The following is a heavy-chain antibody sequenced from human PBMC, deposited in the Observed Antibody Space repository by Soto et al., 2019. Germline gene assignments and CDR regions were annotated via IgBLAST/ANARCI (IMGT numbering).Heavy chain of an antibody. J-gene: IGHJ6*03. CDR2: SNHNGST. D-gene: IGHD2-15*01. CDR1: GGNSGDLV. V-gene: IGHV4-34*01. CDR3: ARTGYCCSGSCYHYYYYYYMDV. Sequence: PSETLPHRSSVFGGNSGDLVCRWIRQTTEKGMQWIAESNHNGSTNYNPSLKSRVTISVDTSKNQFSLKLSPVTAADTAVYYCARTGYCCSGSCYHYYYYYYMDVWGKGITVTVS.